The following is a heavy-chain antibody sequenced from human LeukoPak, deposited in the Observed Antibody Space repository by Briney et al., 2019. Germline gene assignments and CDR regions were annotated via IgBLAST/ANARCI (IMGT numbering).Heavy chain of an antibody. CDR2: IYHSGST. CDR1: GGSISSGTYY. Sequence: SETLSLTCTVSGGSISSGTYYWGWIRQPPGKGLEWIGSIYHSGSTYYNPSLKSRVTISVDTSKNQFSLKLSSLTAADTAVYYCARDRKYYYHMDIWGKGTTVTVSS. CDR3: ARDRKYYYHMDI. V-gene: IGHV4-39*07. J-gene: IGHJ6*03. D-gene: IGHD1-14*01.